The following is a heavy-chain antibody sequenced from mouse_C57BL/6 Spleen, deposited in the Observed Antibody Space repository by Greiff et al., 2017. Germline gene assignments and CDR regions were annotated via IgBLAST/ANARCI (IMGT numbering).Heavy chain of an antibody. D-gene: IGHD1-1*01. V-gene: IGHV1-82*01. CDR1: GYAFSSSW. J-gene: IGHJ2*01. Sequence: VQLQQSGPELVKPGASVKISCKASGYAFSSSWMNWVKQRPGKGLEWIGRIYPGDGDTNYNGKFKGKATLTGDKSSSTAYMQLSSLTSEDSAVYFCAREGSYDYGSSYCFDYWGQGTTRTVSS. CDR2: IYPGDGDT. CDR3: AREGSYDYGSSYCFDY.